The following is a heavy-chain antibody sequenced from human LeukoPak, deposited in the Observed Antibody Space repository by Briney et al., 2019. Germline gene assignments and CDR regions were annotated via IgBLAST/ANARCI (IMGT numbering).Heavy chain of an antibody. Sequence: PGGSLRLSCAASGFTFSSYSMNWVRQVPGKGLEWISYISGGSSTIYYADSVKGRFTISRDNAKNSLYLQMNSLRAEDTAVYYCARDTVTTGAYWYLDLWGRSTLVTVSS. J-gene: IGHJ2*01. V-gene: IGHV3-48*04. D-gene: IGHD4-17*01. CDR1: GFTFSSYS. CDR2: ISGGSSTI. CDR3: ARDTVTTGAYWYLDL.